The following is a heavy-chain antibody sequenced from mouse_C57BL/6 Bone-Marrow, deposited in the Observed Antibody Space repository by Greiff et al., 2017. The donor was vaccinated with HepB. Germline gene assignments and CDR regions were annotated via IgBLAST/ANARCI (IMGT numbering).Heavy chain of an antibody. Sequence: EVQLQQSGAELVRPGASVKLSCTASGFNIKDDYMHWVKQRPEQGLEWIGWIDPENGDTEYASKFQGKATITADTSSNTAYLQLSSLTSEDTAVYYCTTEDSRGFAYWGQGTLVTVSA. CDR1: GFNIKDDY. CDR3: TTEDSRGFAY. CDR2: IDPENGDT. V-gene: IGHV14-4*01. J-gene: IGHJ3*01.